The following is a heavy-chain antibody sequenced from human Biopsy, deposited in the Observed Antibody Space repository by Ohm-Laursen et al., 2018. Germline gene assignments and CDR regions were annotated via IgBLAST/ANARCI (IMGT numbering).Heavy chain of an antibody. Sequence: SETLSLTCSVSGGSMTGYEWSWIRLAPGKGLGWIGYIYCSGGTKYNPSLASRVTFSVDMSKSQFSLKLYSVTAADTAVYYCARVEAGTYDALDIWGQGTLVAVSA. CDR2: IYCSGGT. D-gene: IGHD1-26*01. CDR3: ARVEAGTYDALDI. V-gene: IGHV4-59*01. J-gene: IGHJ3*02. CDR1: GGSMTGYE.